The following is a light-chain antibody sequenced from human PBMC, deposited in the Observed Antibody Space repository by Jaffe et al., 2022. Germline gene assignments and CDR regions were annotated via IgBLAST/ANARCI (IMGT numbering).Light chain of an antibody. Sequence: DVVMTQSPLSLPVTLGQPASLSCRSTQSLVHSNGNTYLSWFQQRPGQSPRRLIYKVSNRDSGVPDRFSGSGSGTDFTLKISRVEAEDVGAYYCMQGTHWPWTIGQGTKVEVK. CDR1: QSLVHSNGNTY. V-gene: IGKV2-30*02. CDR2: KVS. CDR3: MQGTHWPWT. J-gene: IGKJ1*01.